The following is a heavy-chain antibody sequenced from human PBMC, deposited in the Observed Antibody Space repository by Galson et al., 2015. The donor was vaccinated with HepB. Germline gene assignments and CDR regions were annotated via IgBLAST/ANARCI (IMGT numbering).Heavy chain of an antibody. V-gene: IGHV3-30*18. D-gene: IGHD6-19*01. Sequence: SLRLSCAASGFTYSSYAMHWVRQAPGKGLEWVAVISCDGSNKYYADSVKGRFTISRDNSKNTLYLQMNSLRAEDTALYYCAKDPYLYSALAGTMAGFDYWGQGTLVTVSS. CDR2: ISCDGSNK. CDR1: GFTYSSYA. CDR3: AKDPYLYSALAGTMAGFDY. J-gene: IGHJ4*02.